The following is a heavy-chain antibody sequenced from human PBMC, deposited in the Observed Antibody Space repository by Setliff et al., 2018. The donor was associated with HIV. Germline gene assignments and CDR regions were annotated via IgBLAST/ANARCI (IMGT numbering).Heavy chain of an antibody. CDR3: EREGAGSSWYPDWFDP. V-gene: IGHV3-48*04. CDR2: ISHTGSTV. D-gene: IGHD6-13*01. J-gene: IGHJ5*02. CDR1: GFTFSNAW. Sequence: GGSLRLSCAASGFTFSNAWMNWVRQAPGKGLELVSYISHTGSTVYYADSVKGRFTISRDNAKNSLYLQMNSLRTEDTAVYYCEREGAGSSWYPDWFDPWGQGTLVTVSS.